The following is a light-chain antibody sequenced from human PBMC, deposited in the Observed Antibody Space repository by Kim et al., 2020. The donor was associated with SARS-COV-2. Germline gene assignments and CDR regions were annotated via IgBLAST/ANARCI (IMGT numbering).Light chain of an antibody. V-gene: IGKV3-20*01. CDR1: QSVSSSY. Sequence: LSPGERATLSCRASQSVSSSYLAWYQQKPGQAPRLLIYGASTRATGIPDKFSGSGSGTDFTLTISRLEPEDFAVYYCQQYGSSPRSFGQGTKLEI. J-gene: IGKJ2*03. CDR2: GAS. CDR3: QQYGSSPRS.